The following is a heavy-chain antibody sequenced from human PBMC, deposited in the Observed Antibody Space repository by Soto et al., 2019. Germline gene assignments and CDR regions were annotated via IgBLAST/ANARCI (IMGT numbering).Heavy chain of an antibody. CDR2: IKQDGSEK. V-gene: IGHV3-7*01. J-gene: IGHJ5*02. CDR3: ARDSLETPGYDFWSGYLNWFDP. D-gene: IGHD3-3*01. CDR1: GFTFSSYW. Sequence: EVQLVESGGGLVQPGGSLRLSCAASGFTFSSYWMSWVRQAPGKGLEWVANIKQDGSEKYYVDSVKGRFTISRDNAKNSLYLQMNSLRAEDTAVYYCARDSLETPGYDFWSGYLNWFDPWGQGTLVTVSS.